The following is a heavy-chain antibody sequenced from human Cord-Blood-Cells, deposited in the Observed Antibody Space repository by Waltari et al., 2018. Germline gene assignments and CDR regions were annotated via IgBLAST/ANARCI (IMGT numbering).Heavy chain of an antibody. D-gene: IGHD6-6*01. V-gene: IGHV1-46*01. CDR1: GYTFTSYY. Sequence: QVQLVQSGAEVKKPGASVKGSCKASGYTFTSYYMHWVRQAPGQGLEWMGIINPSGGSTSYAQKFQGRVTMTRDTSTSTVYMELSSLRSEDTAVYYCAREYSSSSGYYGMDVWGQGTTVTVSS. CDR3: AREYSSSSGYYGMDV. J-gene: IGHJ6*02. CDR2: INPSGGST.